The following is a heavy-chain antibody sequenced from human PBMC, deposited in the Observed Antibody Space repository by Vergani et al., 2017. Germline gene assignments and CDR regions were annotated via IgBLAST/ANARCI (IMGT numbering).Heavy chain of an antibody. V-gene: IGHV3-30*03. CDR1: GFTFSNYG. CDR3: ARISGTIFGVVGFDY. J-gene: IGHJ4*02. Sequence: QVQLVESGGGVVQPGRSLRLSCAASGFTFSNYGFHWVRQAPGKGLEWVAVTSFDGSSKYYADSVKGRFTISRDNSKNTLYLQMNSLRAEDTAVYYCARISGTIFGVVGFDYWGQGTLVTVSS. CDR2: TSFDGSSK. D-gene: IGHD3-3*01.